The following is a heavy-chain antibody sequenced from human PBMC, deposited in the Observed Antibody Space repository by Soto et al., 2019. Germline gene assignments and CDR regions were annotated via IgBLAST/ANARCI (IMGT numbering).Heavy chain of an antibody. D-gene: IGHD6-25*01. CDR1: GFSFRLYY. CDR3: VRGGSWFDL. CDR2: SIIYGKTA. J-gene: IGHJ5*02. V-gene: IGHV3-74*03. Sequence: GSLGLACAASGFSFRLYYMHWLRQDPGKKLVWFSRSIIYGKTATYAHSVDIRFTVAKDNANNQVYLLMNTLTTEDTAVYFCVRGGSWFDLWGQGSVVTV.